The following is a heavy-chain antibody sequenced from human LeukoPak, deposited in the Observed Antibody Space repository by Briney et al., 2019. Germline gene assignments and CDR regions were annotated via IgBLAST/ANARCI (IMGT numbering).Heavy chain of an antibody. Sequence: PGGSLRLSCAASGFTFSSYAMSWVRQAPGKGLNWVSLISGSSNSTYYADSVKGRFTISRDNSKNTLYLQMNSLRAEDTAVYYCAKFWAVDDAFDIWGQGTMVTVSS. D-gene: IGHD3-16*01. J-gene: IGHJ3*02. V-gene: IGHV3-23*01. CDR3: AKFWAVDDAFDI. CDR1: GFTFSSYA. CDR2: ISGSSNST.